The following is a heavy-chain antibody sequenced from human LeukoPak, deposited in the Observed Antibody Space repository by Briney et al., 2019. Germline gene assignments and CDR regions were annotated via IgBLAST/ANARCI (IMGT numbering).Heavy chain of an antibody. CDR2: INPNSGGT. Sequence: GASVKVSCKASGYTFTGYYMHWVRQAPVQGLEWMGWINPNSGGTNYAQKFQGRVTMTRDTSISTAYMELSRLRSDDTAVYYCARDTAMVDDAFDIWGQGTMVTVSS. J-gene: IGHJ3*02. V-gene: IGHV1-2*02. D-gene: IGHD5-18*01. CDR3: ARDTAMVDDAFDI. CDR1: GYTFTGYY.